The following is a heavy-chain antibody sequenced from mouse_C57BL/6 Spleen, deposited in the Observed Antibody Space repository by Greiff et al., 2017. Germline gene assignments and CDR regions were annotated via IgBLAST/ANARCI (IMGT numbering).Heavy chain of an antibody. V-gene: IGHV5-17*01. CDR3: ASSNWVY. Sequence: EVKLVESGGGLVKPGGSLKLSCAASGFTFSDYGMHWVRQAPEKGLEWVAYISSGSSTIYYADTVQGRFTISRDNAKNTLYLQMTSLRSEDTARYYCASSNWVYWGQGTTLTVSA. CDR2: ISSGSSTI. J-gene: IGHJ2*01. CDR1: GFTFSDYG. D-gene: IGHD4-1*01.